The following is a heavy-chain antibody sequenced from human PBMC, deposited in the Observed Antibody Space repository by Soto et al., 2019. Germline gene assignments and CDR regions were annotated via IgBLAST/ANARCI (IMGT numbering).Heavy chain of an antibody. J-gene: IGHJ6*02. Sequence: SETLSLTCTVSGGSISSGDYYWSWIRQPPGKGLEWIGYIYHSGSTYYNPSLKSRVTISVDTSKNQFSLKLSSVTAADTAVYYCARDPTGGVFLNYYYYGMDVWGQGTTVTVSS. CDR1: GGSISSGDYY. CDR3: ARDPTGGVFLNYYYYGMDV. V-gene: IGHV4-30-4*01. D-gene: IGHD2-21*01. CDR2: IYHSGST.